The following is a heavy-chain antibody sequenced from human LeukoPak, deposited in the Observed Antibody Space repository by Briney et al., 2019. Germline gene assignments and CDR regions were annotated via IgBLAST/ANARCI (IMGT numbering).Heavy chain of an antibody. CDR2: IYSGGST. V-gene: IGHV3-66*01. D-gene: IGHD3-10*01. J-gene: IGHJ4*02. CDR3: ARDTHYGSGSYGTGY. Sequence: GGSLRLSCAASGFTVSSNYMSWVRQAPWKGLEWVSVIYSGGSTYYADSVKGRFTISRDNSKNTLYLQMNSLRAEDTAVYYCARDTHYGSGSYGTGYWGQGTLVTVSS. CDR1: GFTVSSNY.